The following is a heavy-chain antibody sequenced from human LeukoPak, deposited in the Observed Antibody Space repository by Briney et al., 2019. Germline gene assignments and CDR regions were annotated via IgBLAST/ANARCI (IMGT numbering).Heavy chain of an antibody. J-gene: IGHJ5*02. CDR2: VCQGGDT. D-gene: IGHD2-15*01. CDR3: ARDGRGYCGGGNCYSNIWFDP. Sequence: SETLSLTCAVSGYSISSGYCWGWIRQPPGKGLEWIGTVCQGGDTFYNPSLKSRVTISVDTSTNNFSLKVTSVTAADTAVYFCARDGRGYCGGGNCYSNIWFDPWGQGTLVTVSS. V-gene: IGHV4-38-2*02. CDR1: GYSISSGYC.